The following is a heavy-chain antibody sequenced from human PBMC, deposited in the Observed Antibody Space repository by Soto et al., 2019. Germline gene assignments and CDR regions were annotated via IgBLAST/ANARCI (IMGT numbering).Heavy chain of an antibody. Sequence: QVQLVESGGGVVQPGRSLRLSCAGSGFSLSSYTMHWVRQAPGKGLEWVALISFDSSSKHYADSVRGRFSISRDNSKNSLYLQIDSMRPCVTALRLGELSLIGCFDAWGKGTLVNVSS. CDR2: ISFDSSSK. CDR3: ELSLIGCFDA. D-gene: IGHD3-16*02. V-gene: IGHV3-30-3*01. CDR1: GFSLSSYT. J-gene: IGHJ4*02.